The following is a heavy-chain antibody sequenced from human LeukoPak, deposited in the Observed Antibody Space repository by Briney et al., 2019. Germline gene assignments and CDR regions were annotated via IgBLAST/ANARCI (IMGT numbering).Heavy chain of an antibody. D-gene: IGHD1-14*01. CDR1: GDTFTSSA. V-gene: IGHV7-4-1*02. CDR2: INTNTGNP. J-gene: IGHJ4*02. CDR3: ARDEGITKPFVD. Sequence: ASVKVSCKASGDTFTSSAINWVRQAPGQGLEYMGWINTNTGNPTYAQGFTGRFVFSLDTSVSTAYLQISSLKTEDSAVYYCARDEGITKPFVDWSQGTLVTVSS.